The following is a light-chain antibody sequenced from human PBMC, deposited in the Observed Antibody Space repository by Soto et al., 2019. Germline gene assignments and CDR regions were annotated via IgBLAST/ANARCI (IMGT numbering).Light chain of an antibody. V-gene: IGLV7-43*01. CDR1: AGVVTRDHY. J-gene: IGLJ3*02. CDR2: TTT. Sequence: QTVVTQEPSVTVSPGGTVTLTCASSAGVVTRDHYPNWFQQKPGQPPRALISTTTNRRSWTPARFSGSLLGDKAALTLSGVQPEDEADYYCLLYFGGPWVFGGGTKLTVL. CDR3: LLYFGGPWV.